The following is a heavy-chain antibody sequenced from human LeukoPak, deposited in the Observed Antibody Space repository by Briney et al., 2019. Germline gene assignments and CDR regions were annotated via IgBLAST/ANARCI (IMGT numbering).Heavy chain of an antibody. J-gene: IGHJ6*02. CDR2: INSDGSST. Sequence: GGALRLSCAASGFTFSSYWMHLVRQAPGKGLVWVSRINSDGSSTSYADSVKGRFTISRDNAKNTLYLQMNSLRAEDTAVYYCATGQGHGMDVWGQGTTVTVFS. CDR3: ATGQGHGMDV. V-gene: IGHV3-74*01. CDR1: GFTFSSYW. D-gene: IGHD1-14*01.